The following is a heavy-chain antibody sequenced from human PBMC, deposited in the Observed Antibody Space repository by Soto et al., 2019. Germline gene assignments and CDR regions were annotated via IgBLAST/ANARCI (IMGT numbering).Heavy chain of an antibody. Sequence: SETLSLTCTVSGGSISSSSYYWGWIRQPPGKGLEWIGEIYHSGSTNYSPSLKSRVTISVDKSKNQFSLKLSSVTAADTAVYYCAKTSGRNYYDSSGYYYWGQGTLVTVSS. CDR1: GGSISSSSYY. V-gene: IGHV4-39*07. D-gene: IGHD3-22*01. CDR2: IYHSGST. J-gene: IGHJ4*02. CDR3: AKTSGRNYYDSSGYYY.